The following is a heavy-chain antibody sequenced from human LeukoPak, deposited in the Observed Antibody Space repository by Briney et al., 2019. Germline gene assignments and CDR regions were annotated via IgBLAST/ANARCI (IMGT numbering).Heavy chain of an antibody. CDR2: MNPNSGNT. V-gene: IGHV1-8*02. Sequence: GASVKVSCKASGYTFTSYGLSWVRQAPGQGLEWMGWMNPNSGNTGYAQKFQGRVTMTRNTSISTAYMELSSLRSEDTAVYYCARSGYCTNGVCYTGLGQLSYWGQGTLVTVSS. J-gene: IGHJ4*02. CDR3: ARSGYCTNGVCYTGLGQLSY. D-gene: IGHD2-8*01. CDR1: GYTFTSYG.